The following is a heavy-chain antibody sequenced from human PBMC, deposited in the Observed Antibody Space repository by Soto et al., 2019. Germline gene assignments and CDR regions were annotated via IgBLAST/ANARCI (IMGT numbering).Heavy chain of an antibody. Sequence: PGESLKISCNGSGYSFTSYWIGWVRQMPGKGLEWMGIIYPGDSDTRYSPSFQGQVTISADKSISTAYLQWSSLKASDTAMYYCASQGYCSGGSCGFDPWGQGTLVTVSS. CDR1: GYSFTSYW. V-gene: IGHV5-51*01. CDR3: ASQGYCSGGSCGFDP. J-gene: IGHJ5*02. CDR2: IYPGDSDT. D-gene: IGHD2-15*01.